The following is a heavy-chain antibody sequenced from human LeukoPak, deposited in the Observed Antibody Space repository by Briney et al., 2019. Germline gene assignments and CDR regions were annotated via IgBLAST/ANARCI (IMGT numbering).Heavy chain of an antibody. CDR3: ARRLRLRFLEWFRSGGAFDI. V-gene: IGHV4-39*07. Sequence: SETLSLTCTVSGGSISSSSYYWGWIRQPPGKGLEWIGEINHSGSTNYNPSLKSRVTISVDTSKNQFSLKLSSVTAADTAVYYCARRLRLRFLEWFRSGGAFDIWGQGTMVTVSS. J-gene: IGHJ3*02. D-gene: IGHD3-3*01. CDR2: INHSGST. CDR1: GGSISSSSYY.